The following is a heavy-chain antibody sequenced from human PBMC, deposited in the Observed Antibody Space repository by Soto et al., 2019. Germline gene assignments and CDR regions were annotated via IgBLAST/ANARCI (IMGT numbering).Heavy chain of an antibody. CDR2: IDPSDSDS. V-gene: IGHV5-10-1*01. D-gene: IGHD6-19*01. Sequence: PGESLKISCKVSGYTFTTYWISWVRQMPGKGLEWMGRIDPSDSDSNYSPSLQGHVTISADKSVSTVYLQWSSLEASDTAMYYCARQAVGTGYSSGWYLRAFDIWGQGTMVTVSS. J-gene: IGHJ3*02. CDR3: ARQAVGTGYSSGWYLRAFDI. CDR1: GYTFTTYW.